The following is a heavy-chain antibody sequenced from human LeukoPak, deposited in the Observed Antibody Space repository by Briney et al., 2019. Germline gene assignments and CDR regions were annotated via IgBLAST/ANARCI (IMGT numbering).Heavy chain of an antibody. J-gene: IGHJ4*02. CDR3: ATARVVGATE. CDR1: GFTFSNYA. D-gene: IGHD1-26*01. Sequence: PGGSLRLSCTASGFTFSNYAMTWVRQAPGKGLEWVSSMNPVYYADSVKGRFTISRDDSKNTLFLQMNSLRAEDTAVYYCATARVVGATEWGQGTLVTVSS. V-gene: IGHV3-23*05. CDR2: MNPV.